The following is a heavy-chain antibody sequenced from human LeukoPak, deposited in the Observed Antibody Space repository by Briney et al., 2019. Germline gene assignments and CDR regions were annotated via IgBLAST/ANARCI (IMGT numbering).Heavy chain of an antibody. V-gene: IGHV4-39*07. CDR1: GGSISSSSYY. Sequence: SETLSLTCTVSGGSISSSSYYWGWIRQPPGKGLEWIGSIYYSGSTYYNPSLKSRLTMSVDTSKNQFSLKLSSVTAADTAVYYCARGGGYCSSTSCYFVYWGQGTLVTVSS. D-gene: IGHD2-2*01. CDR2: IYYSGST. J-gene: IGHJ4*02. CDR3: ARGGGYCSSTSCYFVY.